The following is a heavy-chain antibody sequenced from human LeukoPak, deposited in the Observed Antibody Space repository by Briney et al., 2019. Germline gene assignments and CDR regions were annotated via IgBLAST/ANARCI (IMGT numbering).Heavy chain of an antibody. CDR3: ARGGITYSGYDYSYFDY. V-gene: IGHV1-46*01. D-gene: IGHD5-12*01. CDR1: GYTFTSYY. J-gene: IGHJ4*02. CDR2: INPSGGST. Sequence: AASVTVSCKASGYTFTSYYMHWVRQAPGQGLEWMGIINPSGGSTSYARKFQGRVTMTRDTSTSTVYMELSSLRSEDTAVYYCARGGITYSGYDYSYFDYWGQGTLVTVSS.